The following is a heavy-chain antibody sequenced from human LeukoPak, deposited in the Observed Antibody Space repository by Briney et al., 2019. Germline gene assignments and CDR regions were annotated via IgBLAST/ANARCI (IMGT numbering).Heavy chain of an antibody. CDR3: AKDRGIITDAFDI. V-gene: IGHV3-23*01. CDR1: GFTFNTYA. Sequence: GGSLRLSCAASGFTFNTYAMSWVRRAPGRGLEWVSAISGSGGSTYYVDSVKGRFTISRDNSQNTLYLQMNSLRAEDTAVYYCAKDRGIITDAFDIWGQGTMVTVSS. CDR2: ISGSGGST. D-gene: IGHD1-14*01. J-gene: IGHJ3*02.